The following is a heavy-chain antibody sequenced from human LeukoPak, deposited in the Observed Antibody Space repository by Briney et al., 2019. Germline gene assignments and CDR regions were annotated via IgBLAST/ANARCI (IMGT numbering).Heavy chain of an antibody. J-gene: IGHJ4*02. D-gene: IGHD3-16*02. CDR1: GFTFSSYS. V-gene: IGHV3-21*01. Sequence: GGSLRLSCAASGFTFSSYSMNWVRQAPGKGLEWVSSISSSSSYIYYADSVKGRFTISRDNAKNSLYLQMNSLRTEDTAVYYCAREINAYIWGSYRTNYFDYGGQGTLVTVSS. CDR2: ISSSSSYI. CDR3: AREINAYIWGSYRTNYFDY.